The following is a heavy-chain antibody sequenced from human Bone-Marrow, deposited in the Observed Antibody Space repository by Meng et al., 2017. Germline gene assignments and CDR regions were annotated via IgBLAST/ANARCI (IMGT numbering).Heavy chain of an antibody. Sequence: QIRQSGPGLVKPSQTPQLTCAIAGDSVSSNSAAWHWIRQSPSRGLEWLGRTYYRSKWYTDYAVSVKSRITINPDTSKNQFSLQLNSVTPEDTAVYYCARGDYSSSPSFWGQGTLVTVSS. D-gene: IGHD3-22*01. J-gene: IGHJ4*02. CDR2: TYYRSKWYT. CDR1: GDSVSSNSAA. V-gene: IGHV6-1*01. CDR3: ARGDYSSSPSF.